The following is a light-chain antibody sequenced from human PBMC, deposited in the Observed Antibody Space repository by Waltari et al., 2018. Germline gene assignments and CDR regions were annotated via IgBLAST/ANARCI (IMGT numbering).Light chain of an antibody. CDR2: WAS. CDR3: QQYYNIPWT. CDR1: QSVLYCSNNKNY. V-gene: IGKV4-1*01. J-gene: IGKJ1*01. Sequence: DIVMTQSPDSLAVSLGERATINCKSSQSVLYCSNNKNYLAWYQQKPGQPPKLLIYWASSRESGVPDRFSGSGSVTDFTLTISSLQAEDVAVYYCQQYYNIPWTFGQGTKVEIK.